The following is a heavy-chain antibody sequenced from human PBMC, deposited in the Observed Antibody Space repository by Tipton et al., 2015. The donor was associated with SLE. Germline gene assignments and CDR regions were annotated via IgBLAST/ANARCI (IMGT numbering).Heavy chain of an antibody. CDR3: ARGMVTWRGAIIGVDV. CDR1: GGSISSYF. V-gene: IGHV4-59*08. D-gene: IGHD2-21*02. Sequence: GLVKPSETLSLTCTVSGGSISSYFWSWIRQPPGKGLEWIGYISDGGGTNHNPSLKSRVTISVDTAKNQFSLKLTSVTAADTAVYYCARGMVTWRGAIIGVDVWGQGTTVNVSS. J-gene: IGHJ6*02. CDR2: ISDGGGT.